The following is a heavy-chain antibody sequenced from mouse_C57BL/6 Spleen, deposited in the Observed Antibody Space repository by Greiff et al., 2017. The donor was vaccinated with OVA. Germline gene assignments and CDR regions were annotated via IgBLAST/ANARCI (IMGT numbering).Heavy chain of an antibody. Sequence: VPLQQSGPELVKPGASVKISCKASGYSFTDYNMNWVKQSHGKSLEWIGVINPNYGTTSYNQKFKGKATLTVDQSSSTAYMQLNSLTSEDSAVYYCYGSSYPLYYCDYWGQGTTLTVSS. J-gene: IGHJ2*01. CDR3: YGSSYPLYYCDY. CDR1: GYSFTDYN. D-gene: IGHD1-1*01. V-gene: IGHV1-39*01. CDR2: INPNYGTT.